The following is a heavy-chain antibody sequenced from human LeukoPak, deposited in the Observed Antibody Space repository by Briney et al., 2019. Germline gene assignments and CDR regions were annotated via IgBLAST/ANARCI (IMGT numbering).Heavy chain of an antibody. CDR2: IKQDGSEK. CDR3: ASGTHYDFWTGYFYS. J-gene: IGHJ4*02. D-gene: IGHD3-3*01. CDR1: GFTFSSYW. Sequence: PGGSLRLSCAASGFTFSSYWMSWVRQAPGKGLEWVANIKQDGSEKYYVDSVKGRFTISRDNAKNSLYLQMNSLRAEDTAVYYCASGTHYDFWTGYFYSWGQGTLVTVSS. V-gene: IGHV3-7*01.